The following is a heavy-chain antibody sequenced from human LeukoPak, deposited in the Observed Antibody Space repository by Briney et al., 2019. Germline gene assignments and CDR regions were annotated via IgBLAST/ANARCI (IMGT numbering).Heavy chain of an antibody. CDR2: ITGNGVST. CDR3: AKCVYSNIYYWFDP. Sequence: GGSLRLSCAASGFAFEDYGMHWVRRAPGKGLEWVSLITGNGVSTYYADSVKGRFTISRDNSKNSLYLQMNSLRPEDTALYYCAKCVYSNIYYWFDPWGQGTLVSVSS. V-gene: IGHV3-43*02. CDR1: GFAFEDYG. J-gene: IGHJ5*02. D-gene: IGHD6-13*01.